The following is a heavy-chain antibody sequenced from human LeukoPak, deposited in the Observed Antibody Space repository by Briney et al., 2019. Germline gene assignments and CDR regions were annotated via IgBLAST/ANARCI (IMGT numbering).Heavy chain of an antibody. D-gene: IGHD3-3*01. V-gene: IGHV1-2*02. CDR3: ATDFWSGYYTY. J-gene: IGHJ4*02. CDR1: GYTFTGYY. Sequence: ASVKVSFKASGYTFTGYYMHWVRQAPGQGLEWMGWINPNSGGTNYAQKFQDRVTMTRDTSISTAYMELNRLRSDDRAVYYCATDFWSGYYTYWGQGTLVTVSS. CDR2: INPNSGGT.